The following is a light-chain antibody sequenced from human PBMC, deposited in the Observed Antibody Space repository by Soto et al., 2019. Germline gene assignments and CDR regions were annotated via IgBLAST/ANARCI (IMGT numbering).Light chain of an antibody. CDR3: YSYTPRSTYV. CDR2: HVS. V-gene: IGLV2-14*01. Sequence: QSVLTQPASVSGSPGQSVTISCTGTSSDVGTYNYVSWYQQHPAKVPKLMIYHVSNRPSGVSDRFSGSKSGNTASLTISGLQAEDEADYYCYSYTPRSTYVFGTGTKVTVL. CDR1: SSDVGTYNY. J-gene: IGLJ1*01.